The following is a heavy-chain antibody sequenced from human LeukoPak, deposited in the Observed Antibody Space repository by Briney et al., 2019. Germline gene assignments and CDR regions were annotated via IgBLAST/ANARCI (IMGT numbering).Heavy chain of an antibody. CDR1: GFTFSSYA. V-gene: IGHV3-23*01. CDR2: ISGSGGST. CDR3: ATRMYSSGWPDAFDI. Sequence: GGSLRLSCAASGFTFSSYAMSWVRQAPGKGLEWVSAISGSGGSTYYADSAKGRFTISRDNSKNTLYLQMNSLRAEDTAVYYCATRMYSSGWPDAFDIWGQGTMVTVSS. D-gene: IGHD6-19*01. J-gene: IGHJ3*02.